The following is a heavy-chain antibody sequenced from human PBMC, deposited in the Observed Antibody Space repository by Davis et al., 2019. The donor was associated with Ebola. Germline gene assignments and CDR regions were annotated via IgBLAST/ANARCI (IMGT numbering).Heavy chain of an antibody. D-gene: IGHD6-13*01. CDR2: IKQDGSEK. CDR3: ARETGSSWYGYYYYYYMDV. Sequence: PGGSLRLSCAASGFTFSSYWMSWVRQAPGKGLEWVANIKQDGSEKYYVDSVKGRFTISRDNAKNSLYLQMNSLRAEDTAVYYCARETGSSWYGYYYYYYMDVWGKGTTVTVSS. CDR1: GFTFSSYW. J-gene: IGHJ6*03. V-gene: IGHV3-7*01.